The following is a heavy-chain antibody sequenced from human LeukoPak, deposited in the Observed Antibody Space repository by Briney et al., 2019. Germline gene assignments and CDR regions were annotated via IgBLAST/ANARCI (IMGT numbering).Heavy chain of an antibody. Sequence: PSETLSLTCIISGGYISSTTYYWGWIRQPPGKGLEWIGTLYYSGKTYYNPSLKSRVTISVDTSKNQFSLKLSSVTAADTAVYYCARDYYDSSGYYYMDYWGQGTLVTVSS. CDR2: LYYSGKT. CDR1: GGYISSTTYY. CDR3: ARDYYDSSGYYYMDY. J-gene: IGHJ4*02. V-gene: IGHV4-39*07. D-gene: IGHD3-22*01.